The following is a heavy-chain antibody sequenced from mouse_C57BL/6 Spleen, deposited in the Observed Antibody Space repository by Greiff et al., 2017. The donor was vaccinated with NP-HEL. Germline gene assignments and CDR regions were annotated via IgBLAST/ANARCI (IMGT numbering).Heavy chain of an antibody. D-gene: IGHD2-5*01. Sequence: VKLMESGPGLVAPSQSLSITCTVSGFSLTSYGVHWVRQPPGKGLEWLVVIWSDGSTTYNSALKSRLSISKDNSKSQVFLKMNSLQTDDTAMYYCARHEDYSNYFWFAYWGQGTLVTVSA. J-gene: IGHJ3*01. CDR1: GFSLTSYG. CDR2: IWSDGST. V-gene: IGHV2-6-1*01. CDR3: ARHEDYSNYFWFAY.